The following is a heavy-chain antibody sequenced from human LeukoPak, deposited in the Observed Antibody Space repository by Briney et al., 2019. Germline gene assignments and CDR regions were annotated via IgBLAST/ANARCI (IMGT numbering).Heavy chain of an antibody. V-gene: IGHV4-4*02. CDR2: IYHTGTI. CDR1: GGSISSSNW. Sequence: SGTLSLTCAVSGGSISSSNWWSWVRQPPGKGLEWIGEIYHTGTIKYNPSLKSRVTISVDKSKNQFSLNLISVTAADTAVYYCARDGSEDYYDRSGYYTFFDSWGQGTLVTVSS. D-gene: IGHD3-22*01. CDR3: ARDGSEDYYDRSGYYTFFDS. J-gene: IGHJ4*02.